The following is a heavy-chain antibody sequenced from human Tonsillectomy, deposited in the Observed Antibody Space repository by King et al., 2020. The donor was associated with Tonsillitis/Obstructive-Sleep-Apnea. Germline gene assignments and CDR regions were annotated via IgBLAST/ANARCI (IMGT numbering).Heavy chain of an antibody. D-gene: IGHD6-19*01. V-gene: IGHV3-9*01. CDR1: GFTFDDYA. Sequence: VQLVESGGGLVQPGRSLRLSCAASGFTFDDYAMHWVRQAPGKGLEWVSGISWNSGSIGYADSVKGRFTISRDNAKNSLYLQMNSLRAEDTALYYCAKDRTGSGWYAWFDPWGQGTLVTVSS. J-gene: IGHJ5*02. CDR3: AKDRTGSGWYAWFDP. CDR2: ISWNSGSI.